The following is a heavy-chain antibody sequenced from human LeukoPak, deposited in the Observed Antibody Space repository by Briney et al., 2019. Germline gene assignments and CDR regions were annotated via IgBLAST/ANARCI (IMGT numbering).Heavy chain of an antibody. Sequence: GGSLRLSCAASGFTFSSYWMSWVRQAPGKGLEWVANIKQDGSEKYYVDSVKGRFTISRDNAKNSLYLQMNSLRAEDTAVYYCARSGCSSTSCYYYYYGMDVWGKGTTVTVSS. D-gene: IGHD2-2*01. V-gene: IGHV3-7*01. J-gene: IGHJ6*04. CDR3: ARSGCSSTSCYYYYYGMDV. CDR2: IKQDGSEK. CDR1: GFTFSSYW.